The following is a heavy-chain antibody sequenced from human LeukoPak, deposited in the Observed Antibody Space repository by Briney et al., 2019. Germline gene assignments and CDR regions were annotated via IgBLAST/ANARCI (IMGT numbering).Heavy chain of an antibody. Sequence: PGGSLRLSCAASGFTFSSYAMSWVRQAPGKGLEWVSGISGSGDSTYYADFVKGRFTISRDISKNSLNLQMNSLRAEDTAVFYCARCNGNNSLVGLNYWGQGTLVIVSS. D-gene: IGHD2-8*01. CDR1: GFTFSSYA. CDR2: ISGSGDST. CDR3: ARCNGNNSLVGLNY. J-gene: IGHJ4*02. V-gene: IGHV3-23*01.